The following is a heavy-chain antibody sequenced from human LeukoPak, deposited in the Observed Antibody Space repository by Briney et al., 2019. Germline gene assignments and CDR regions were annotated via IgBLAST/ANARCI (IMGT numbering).Heavy chain of an antibody. D-gene: IGHD3-22*01. Sequence: GGSLRLSCAASGFTFSSYGMHWVRQAPGKGLEWVSSISSSSSYIYYADSVKGRFTISRDNAKNSLYLQMNSLRAEDTAVYYCARDGYDSSGYRRYFDYWGQGTLVTVSS. J-gene: IGHJ4*02. CDR1: GFTFSSYG. CDR3: ARDGYDSSGYRRYFDY. V-gene: IGHV3-21*01. CDR2: ISSSSSYI.